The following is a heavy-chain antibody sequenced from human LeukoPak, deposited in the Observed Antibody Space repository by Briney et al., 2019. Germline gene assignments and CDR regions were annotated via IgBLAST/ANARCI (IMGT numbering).Heavy chain of an antibody. J-gene: IGHJ5*02. V-gene: IGHV1-18*01. D-gene: IGHD6-13*01. CDR2: ISAYNGNT. Sequence: ASVKVSCKASGYTFTSYGISWVRQAPGQGLEWMGWISAYNGNTNYAQKLQGRVTMTTDTTTSAAYMELRSRRSDDTAAYYCARATAAAPQFDPWGQGTLVTVSS. CDR1: GYTFTSYG. CDR3: ARATAAAPQFDP.